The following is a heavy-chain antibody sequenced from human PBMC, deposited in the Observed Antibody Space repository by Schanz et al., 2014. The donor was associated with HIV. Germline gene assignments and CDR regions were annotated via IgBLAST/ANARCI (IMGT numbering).Heavy chain of an antibody. D-gene: IGHD3-16*01. V-gene: IGHV3-23*01. Sequence: EVQLLESGGGLVQPGGSLRLSCEASGFTFSNYAMSWVRQAPGKGLEWVSGISDTGVRTNYADSVKGRLTISRDNSKNTLYLQMNSLRAEDTAVYYCAKDEGGGYYYYGMDVWGQGTTVTVSS. CDR3: AKDEGGGYYYYGMDV. CDR2: ISDTGVRT. CDR1: GFTFSNYA. J-gene: IGHJ6*02.